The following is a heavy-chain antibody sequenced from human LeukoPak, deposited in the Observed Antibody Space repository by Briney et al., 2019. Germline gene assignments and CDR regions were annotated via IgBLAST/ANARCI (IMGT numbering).Heavy chain of an antibody. V-gene: IGHV4-34*01. CDR3: ARLRIVGATDY. CDR2: INHSGST. J-gene: IGHJ4*02. D-gene: IGHD1-26*01. CDR1: GGSFSGYY. Sequence: SETLSLTCAVHGGSFSGYYWSWIRQPPGKGLEWIGEINHSGSTNYNPSLKSRVTISVDTSKNQFSLKLSSVTAADTAVYYCARLRIVGATDYWGQGTLVTVSS.